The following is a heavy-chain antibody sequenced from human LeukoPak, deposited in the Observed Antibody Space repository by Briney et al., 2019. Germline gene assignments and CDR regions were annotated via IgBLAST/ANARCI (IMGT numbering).Heavy chain of an antibody. J-gene: IGHJ6*03. V-gene: IGHV1-8*03. D-gene: IGHD2-2*01. CDR3: ARGLSCGSTSCYGGIMPVAVNYFYYYMDV. Sequence: ASVKVSCKASGYTFSDYDINWVRQAAGQGLEWMGWMNPNSGNTGFARNFRGRVTITRNISTHTVYVELTSLRSEDTAVYYCARGLSCGSTSCYGGIMPVAVNYFYYYMDVWGKGTMVTVSS. CDR1: GYTFSDYD. CDR2: MNPNSGNT.